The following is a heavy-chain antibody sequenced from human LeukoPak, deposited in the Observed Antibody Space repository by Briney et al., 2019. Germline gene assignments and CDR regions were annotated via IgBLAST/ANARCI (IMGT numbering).Heavy chain of an antibody. Sequence: PSETLSLTCTVSGDSISGSSHFWVWIRQPPGKGLEWVGSIFYSGSTYYNPSLKSRVTIYVDTSKSQFSLKVNSVTAADTALYFCARRGITYSRTFFDYWGQGTLVTVSS. V-gene: IGHV4-39*01. CDR1: GDSISGSSHF. CDR3: ARRGITYSRTFFDY. CDR2: IFYSGST. D-gene: IGHD6-13*01. J-gene: IGHJ4*02.